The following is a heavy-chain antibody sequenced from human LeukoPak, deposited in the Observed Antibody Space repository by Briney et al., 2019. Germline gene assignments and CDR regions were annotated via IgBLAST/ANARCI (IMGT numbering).Heavy chain of an antibody. CDR1: GFTFSKYW. V-gene: IGHV3-74*01. Sequence: GGSLRLSCAASGFTFSKYWMLWVRQAAGKGLESVSRINTDGTVTTYADSVKGRFTVSRDNADNTMFLQMNSVRDEDTAVYYCATKQWLAPPPDSWGQGTPVTVSS. J-gene: IGHJ4*02. CDR2: INTDGTVT. CDR3: ATKQWLAPPPDS. D-gene: IGHD6-19*01.